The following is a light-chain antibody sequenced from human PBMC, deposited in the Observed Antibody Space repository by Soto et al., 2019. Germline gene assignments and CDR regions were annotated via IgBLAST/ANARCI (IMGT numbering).Light chain of an antibody. CDR2: EVS. Sequence: QSALTQPASVSGSPGQSITISCTGTSSDVGGYNYVSWYQQHPGKAPKLMIYEVSNRPSGDSTRFSGSKSGNTASLTISGLQAEDEADYYCRSYTSSSPYVFGTGTKLTVL. CDR1: SSDVGGYNY. CDR3: RSYTSSSPYV. V-gene: IGLV2-14*01. J-gene: IGLJ1*01.